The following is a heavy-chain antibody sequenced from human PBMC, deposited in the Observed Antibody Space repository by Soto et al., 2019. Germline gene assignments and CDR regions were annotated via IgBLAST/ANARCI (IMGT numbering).Heavy chain of an antibody. CDR2: IKSKTYGETT. J-gene: IGHJ4*02. V-gene: IGHV3-15*01. CDR1: GFTFSNAW. D-gene: IGHD6-19*01. Sequence: GGSLRLSCAASGFTFSNAWMSWVRQGPGKGLEWVGLIKSKTYGETTDYSAPVKGRFTISRDDSKNTLYLQLDSLKNEDTAVYYCIHGSGWYDYWGQGTLVTVSS. CDR3: IHGSGWYDY.